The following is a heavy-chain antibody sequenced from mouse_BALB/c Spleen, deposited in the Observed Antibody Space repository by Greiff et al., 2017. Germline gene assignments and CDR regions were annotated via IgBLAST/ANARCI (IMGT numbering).Heavy chain of an antibody. CDR1: GYTFSSYW. D-gene: IGHD3-3*01. J-gene: IGHJ4*01. CDR3: ARLGRYYAMDY. V-gene: IGHV1-9*01. CDR2: ILPGSGST. Sequence: QVQLKQSGAELMKPGASVKISCKATGYTFSSYWIEWVKQRPGHGLEWIGEILPGSGSTNYNEKFKGKATFTADTSSNTAYMQLSSLTSEDSAVYYCARLGRYYAMDYWGQGTSVTVSS.